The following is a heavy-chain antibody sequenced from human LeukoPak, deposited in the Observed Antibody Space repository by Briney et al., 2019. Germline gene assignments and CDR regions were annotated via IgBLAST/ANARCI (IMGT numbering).Heavy chain of an antibody. Sequence: GGSLRLSCAASGFTFDDYAMHWVRQAPGKGLEWVSGISWNSGSIGYADSVKGRFTISRDNAKNSLYLQMNSLRAEDTAVYYCARAYGYNANDYWGQGTLVTVSS. CDR2: ISWNSGSI. V-gene: IGHV3-9*01. CDR1: GFTFDDYA. D-gene: IGHD5-12*01. J-gene: IGHJ4*02. CDR3: ARAYGYNANDY.